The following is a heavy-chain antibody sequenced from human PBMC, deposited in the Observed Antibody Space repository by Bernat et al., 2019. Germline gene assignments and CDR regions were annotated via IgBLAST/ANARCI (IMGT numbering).Heavy chain of an antibody. CDR2: IIPILGIA. J-gene: IGHJ6*02. CDR3: ARDLLYSSSAYYYGMDV. Sequence: QVQLVQSGAEVKKPGSSVKVSCKASGGTFSSYTISWVRQAPGQGLEWMGRIIPILGIANYAQKFQGRVTITADKSTSTAYMELSSLRSEDTAVYYCARDLLYSSSAYYYGMDVWGQGTTVTVSS. V-gene: IGHV1-69*08. D-gene: IGHD6-6*01. CDR1: GGTFSSYT.